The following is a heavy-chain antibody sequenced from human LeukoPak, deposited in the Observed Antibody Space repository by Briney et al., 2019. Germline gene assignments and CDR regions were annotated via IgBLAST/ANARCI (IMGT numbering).Heavy chain of an antibody. CDR1: GNSIANTFYY. CDR3: ARRQDGHDY. J-gene: IGHJ4*02. CDR2: IYTTGST. V-gene: IGHV4-61*02. Sequence: SETLSLTCTVSGNSIANTFYYWSWLRQPAGKGLEWIGRIYTTGSTDYHPSLKSRFTISLDTSRNQFSLKLSSVTAADTAVYYCARRQDGHDYWGQGTLVTVSS.